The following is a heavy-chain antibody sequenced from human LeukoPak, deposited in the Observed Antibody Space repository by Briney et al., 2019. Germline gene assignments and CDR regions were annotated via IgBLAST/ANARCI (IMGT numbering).Heavy chain of an antibody. CDR2: IYHSGST. V-gene: IGHV4-38-2*02. CDR1: GYSISSGYY. CDR3: ARARREMVDY. J-gene: IGHJ4*02. Sequence: SETLSPTCTVSGYSISSGYYWGWIRQPPGKGLEWIGSIYHSGSTYYNPSLKSRVTISVDTSKNQFSLKLSSVTAADTAVYYCARARREMVDYWGQGTLVTVSS. D-gene: IGHD5-24*01.